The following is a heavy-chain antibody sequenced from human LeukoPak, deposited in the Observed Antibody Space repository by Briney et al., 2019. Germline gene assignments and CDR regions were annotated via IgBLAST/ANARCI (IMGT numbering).Heavy chain of an antibody. D-gene: IGHD6-13*01. J-gene: IGHJ4*02. CDR1: GGTFSSYA. V-gene: IGHV1-69*05. CDR2: IIPIFGTA. CDR3: ARDLRYSSWGFDY. Sequence: SVKVSRKASGGTFSSYAISWVRQAPGQGLEWMGGIIPIFGTANYAQKFQGRVTITTDESTSTAYMELSSLRSEDTAVYYCARDLRYSSWGFDYWGQGTLVTVSS.